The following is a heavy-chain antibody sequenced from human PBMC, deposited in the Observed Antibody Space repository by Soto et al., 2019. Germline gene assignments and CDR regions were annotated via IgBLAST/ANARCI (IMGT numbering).Heavy chain of an antibody. V-gene: IGHV3-23*01. CDR3: SKNPYSYSPGSVYYFDY. J-gene: IGHJ4*02. CDR2: ISGSGGST. Sequence: GGSLRLSCAASGFTFSSYAMSWVRQAPGKGLEWVSAISGSGGSTYYADSVKGRFTISRDNSKNTLYLQMNSLRAEDTAVYYCSKNPYSYSPGSVYYFDYWGQGTLVTVSS. D-gene: IGHD5-18*01. CDR1: GFTFSSYA.